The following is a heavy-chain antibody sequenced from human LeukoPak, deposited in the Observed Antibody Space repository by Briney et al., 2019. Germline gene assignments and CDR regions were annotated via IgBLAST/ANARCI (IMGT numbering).Heavy chain of an antibody. CDR3: ARLGFGDYPFDY. CDR2: IYTSGNT. CDR1: GDSISSYY. D-gene: IGHD4-17*01. J-gene: IGHJ4*02. V-gene: IGHV4-4*07. Sequence: SETLSLTCTVSGDSISSYYWSWLRQPAGKGLEWIGHIYTSGNTNYNPSLKSRVTMSVGTSKNQFSLKLSSVTAADTAVYYCARLGFGDYPFDYWGQGTLVTVSS.